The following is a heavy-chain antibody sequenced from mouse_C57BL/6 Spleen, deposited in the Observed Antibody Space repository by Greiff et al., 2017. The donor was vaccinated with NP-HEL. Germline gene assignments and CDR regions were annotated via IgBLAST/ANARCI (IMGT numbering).Heavy chain of an antibody. V-gene: IGHV1-53*01. CDR1: GYTFTSYW. CDR2: INPSNGGT. J-gene: IGHJ4*01. CDR3: AIYDYDRYYAMDY. Sequence: VQLQQPGTELVKPGASVKLSCKASGYTFTSYWMHWVKQRPGQGLEWIGNINPSNGGTNYNEKFKSKATLTVDKSSSTAYMQLSSLTSEDSAVYYCAIYDYDRYYAMDYWGQGTSVTVSS. D-gene: IGHD2-4*01.